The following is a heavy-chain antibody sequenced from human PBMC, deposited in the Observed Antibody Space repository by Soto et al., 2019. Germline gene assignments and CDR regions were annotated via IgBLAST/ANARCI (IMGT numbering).Heavy chain of an antibody. CDR3: ARVSGSSWYSADYFDY. CDR1: GGSISSYY. Sequence: PSETLSLTCTVSGGSISSYYWSWIRQPPGKGLEWIGYIYYSGSTNYNPSLKSRVTISVDTSKNQFSLKLSSVTAADTAVYYCARVSGSSWYSADYFDYWGQGTLVTVS. V-gene: IGHV4-59*01. CDR2: IYYSGST. D-gene: IGHD6-13*01. J-gene: IGHJ4*02.